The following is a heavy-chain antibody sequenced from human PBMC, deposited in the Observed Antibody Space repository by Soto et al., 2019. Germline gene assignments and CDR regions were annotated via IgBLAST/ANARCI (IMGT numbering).Heavy chain of an antibody. CDR1: GFTFSNYA. J-gene: IGHJ5*02. D-gene: IGHD2-15*01. CDR2: ISGSGRNT. V-gene: IGHV3-23*01. Sequence: EVQVLESGGGLVQPGGSLRLSCAASGFTFSNYAMSWVRQAPGKGLEWVSGISGSGRNTFYADSVKGRFTISRDKSKNSLCQQTDSVRGEDTGVYYCAKLTGALVVVSTYVALNSWGQGTLATVSS. CDR3: AKLTGALVVVSTYVALNS.